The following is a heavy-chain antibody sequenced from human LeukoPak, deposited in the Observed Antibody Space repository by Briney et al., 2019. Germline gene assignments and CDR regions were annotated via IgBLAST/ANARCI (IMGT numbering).Heavy chain of an antibody. V-gene: IGHV3-74*01. CDR3: SIDTFGPHDY. D-gene: IGHD3-10*01. CDR1: GFTFSSYG. Sequence: TGGSLRLSCAASGFTFSSYGMHWVRRAPGKGLVWVSRINPDGSYTTYADSVKGRFTISRDNAKNTLYLQMNSLRDEDTAIYYCSIDTFGPHDYWGQGTLVTVSS. CDR2: INPDGSYT. J-gene: IGHJ4*02.